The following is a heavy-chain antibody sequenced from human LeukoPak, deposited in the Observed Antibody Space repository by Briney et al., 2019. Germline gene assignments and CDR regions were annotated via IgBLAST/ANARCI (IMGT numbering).Heavy chain of an antibody. CDR3: AKDSRRGEDVGDYFDY. D-gene: IGHD3-16*01. J-gene: IGHJ4*02. CDR2: ISYDGSNE. CDR1: GFTFSSYG. V-gene: IGHV3-30*18. Sequence: PGRSLRLSCAASGFTFSSYGMHWVRQAPGKGLEWVAVISYDGSNEYYADSVKGRFTISRDNARNSLYLQMDSLRAEDTAVYYCAKDSRRGEDVGDYFDYWGQGTLVTVSS.